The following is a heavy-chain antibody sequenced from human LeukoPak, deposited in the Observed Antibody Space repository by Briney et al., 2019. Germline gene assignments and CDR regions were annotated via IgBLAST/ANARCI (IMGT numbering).Heavy chain of an antibody. CDR2: FYPGDSDT. V-gene: IGHV5-51*01. J-gene: IGHJ6*03. Sequence: GESLKISWKGSGYSFTSYWIGWVRQMPGEGLEWMGIFYPGDSDTRYSPSFQGQVTISADKSISNAYLQWSSLKASDTAMYYCARQMSYNYYHYMDVWGKGTTVTISS. CDR3: ARQMSYNYYHYMDV. CDR1: GYSFTSYW.